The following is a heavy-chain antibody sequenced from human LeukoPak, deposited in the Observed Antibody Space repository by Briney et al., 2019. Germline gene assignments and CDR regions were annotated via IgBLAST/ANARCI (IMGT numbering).Heavy chain of an antibody. J-gene: IGHJ6*02. CDR2: INPNSGGT. Sequence: AASVKVSCKASGYTFTGYYMHGVRQAPGQGLEWMGWINPNSGGTNYAQKFQGRVTMTRDTSISTAYMELSRLRSDDTAVYYCARGPPYWSGYHRPYGMDVWGQGTTVTVSS. CDR1: GYTFTGYY. V-gene: IGHV1-2*02. D-gene: IGHD3-3*01. CDR3: ARGPPYWSGYHRPYGMDV.